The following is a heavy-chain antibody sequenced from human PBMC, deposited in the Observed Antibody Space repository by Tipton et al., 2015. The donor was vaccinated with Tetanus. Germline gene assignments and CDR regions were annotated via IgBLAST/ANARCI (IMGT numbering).Heavy chain of an antibody. CDR3: ARHKQYYFDY. CDR1: GVSMRNGGFS. V-gene: IGHV4-30-2*01. Sequence: TLSLTCTVSGVSMRNGGFSWSWIRQPPGKGLEWIGYMYHTGGSYYNPSLKSRVTMSVDLSNNQFSLSLRFGSAADTAVYYCARHKQYYFDYWGQGTLVTVSS. D-gene: IGHD4-11*01. CDR2: MYHTGGS. J-gene: IGHJ4*02.